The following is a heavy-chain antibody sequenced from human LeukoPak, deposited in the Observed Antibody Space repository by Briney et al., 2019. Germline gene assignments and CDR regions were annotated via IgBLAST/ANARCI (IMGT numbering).Heavy chain of an antibody. Sequence: ASVKVSCKASGYTFTSYYMHWVRQAPGQGLEWMGLINPSGGSTSYAQKFQGRVTMTRDMSTSTVYMELSSLRSEDTAVYYCARYYYYDSSGYTTHDAFDIWGQGTMVTVSS. V-gene: IGHV1-46*01. CDR2: INPSGGST. D-gene: IGHD3-22*01. J-gene: IGHJ3*02. CDR3: ARYYYYDSSGYTTHDAFDI. CDR1: GYTFTSYY.